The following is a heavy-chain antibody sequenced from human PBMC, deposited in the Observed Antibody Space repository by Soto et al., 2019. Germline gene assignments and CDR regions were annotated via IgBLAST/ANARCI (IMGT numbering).Heavy chain of an antibody. V-gene: IGHV3-66*01. D-gene: IGHD3-10*01. J-gene: IGHJ4*02. Sequence: EVQLVESGGGLVQPGGSLRLSCAASGFTVRGNYMAWVRQAPGKGLEWVSVIYSGGSTYYADSVKGRFTISRDNSKDTLYLQMNSLRAEDTALYYGAGGTSYGYLDYWGQGTLVTVSS. CDR2: IYSGGST. CDR1: GFTVRGNY. CDR3: AGGTSYGYLDY.